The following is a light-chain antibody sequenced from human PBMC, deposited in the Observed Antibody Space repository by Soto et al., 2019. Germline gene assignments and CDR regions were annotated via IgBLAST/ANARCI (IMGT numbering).Light chain of an antibody. CDR3: QQYGSSPWT. J-gene: IGKJ1*01. CDR1: QSINSD. CDR2: GAS. Sequence: EIVLTQSPATLSLSPGERATLSCRASQSINSDLAWYQQKPGQAPRLLIYGASRRATGIPDRFSGSGSGTDFTLTISRLEPEDFAVYYCQQYGSSPWTFGQGTKVDIK. V-gene: IGKV3-20*01.